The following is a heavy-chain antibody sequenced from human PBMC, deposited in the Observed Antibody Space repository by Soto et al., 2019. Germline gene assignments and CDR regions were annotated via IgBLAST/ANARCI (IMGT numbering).Heavy chain of an antibody. CDR3: ARNPGRYYYDSSGYYHFDY. V-gene: IGHV1-18*01. D-gene: IGHD3-22*01. J-gene: IGHJ4*02. CDR2: ISAYNGNT. CDR1: GYTFTSYG. Sequence: ASVKVSCKASGYTFTSYGISWVRQAPGQGLEWMGWISAYNGNTNYAQKLQGRVTMTTDTSTSTAYMELRSLRSDDTAVYYCARNPGRYYYDSSGYYHFDYWGQGTLVTVSS.